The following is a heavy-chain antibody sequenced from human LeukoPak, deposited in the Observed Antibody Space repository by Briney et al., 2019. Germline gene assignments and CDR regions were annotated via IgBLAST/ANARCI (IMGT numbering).Heavy chain of an antibody. CDR3: ARYSSSLVFDY. Sequence: NASETLSLTCAVYGGSFSGYYWSWIRQPPGKGLEWIGYIYYSGSTNYNPSLKSRVTISVDTSKNQFSLKLSSVTAADTAVYYCARYSSSLVFDYWGQGTLVTVSS. J-gene: IGHJ4*02. CDR2: IYYSGST. CDR1: GGSFSGYY. V-gene: IGHV4-59*08. D-gene: IGHD6-6*01.